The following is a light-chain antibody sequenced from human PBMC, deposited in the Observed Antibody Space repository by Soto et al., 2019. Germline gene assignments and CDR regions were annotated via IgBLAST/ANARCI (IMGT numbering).Light chain of an antibody. J-gene: IGLJ1*01. V-gene: IGLV2-14*01. Sequence: QSALTQPASVSGSPGQSIAISCTGTGSDVGGYKYVSWYQQYPGKAPKLMIYDVSNRPSEVSDRFSGSKSGNTASLTISGLQSEDEADYYCSSYTSSSSYVFGTGTKLTVL. CDR3: SSYTSSSSYV. CDR2: DVS. CDR1: GSDVGGYKY.